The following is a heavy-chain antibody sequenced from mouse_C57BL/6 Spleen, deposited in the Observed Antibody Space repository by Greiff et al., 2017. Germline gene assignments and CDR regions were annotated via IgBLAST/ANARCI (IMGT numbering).Heavy chain of an antibody. D-gene: IGHD1-1*01. CDR2: IYPGDGDT. V-gene: IGHV1-82*01. Sequence: VQLQQSGPELVKPGASVKISCKASGYAFSSSWMNWVKQRPGKGLEWIGRIYPGDGDTNYNGKFKGKATLTADKSSSTAYMQLSSLTSEDSAVYFCARPHYGSSDWYFDVWGTGTTVTVSS. CDR3: ARPHYGSSDWYFDV. J-gene: IGHJ1*03. CDR1: GYAFSSSW.